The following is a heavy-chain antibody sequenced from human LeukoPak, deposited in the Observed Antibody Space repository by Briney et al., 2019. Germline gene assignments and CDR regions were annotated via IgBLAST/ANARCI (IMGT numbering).Heavy chain of an antibody. J-gene: IGHJ6*02. D-gene: IGHD2-15*01. CDR2: ITSSSSYI. Sequence: PGGSLRLSCEASGFTFSPYGMTWVRQAPGKGLEWVSSITSSSSYIYYADSLKGRFTVSRDNAKNSLYLQMNSLRAEDTALYYCARDRGTYSHFYYGMDVWGQGTTVTVSS. CDR3: ARDRGTYSHFYYGMDV. CDR1: GFTFSPYG. V-gene: IGHV3-21*01.